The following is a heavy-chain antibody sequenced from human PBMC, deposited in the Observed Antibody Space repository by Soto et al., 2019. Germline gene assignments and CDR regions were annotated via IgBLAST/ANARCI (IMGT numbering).Heavy chain of an antibody. CDR2: INPNSGGT. Sequence: VASVKVSCKASGYTFTGCYMHWVRQAPGQGLEWMGWINPNSGGTNYAQKFQGRVTMTRDTSISTAYMELSRLRSDDTAVYYCARDQNIVVVPAADYYYYGMDVWGQGTTGTVS. J-gene: IGHJ6*02. CDR3: ARDQNIVVVPAADYYYYGMDV. CDR1: GYTFTGCY. V-gene: IGHV1-2*02. D-gene: IGHD2-2*01.